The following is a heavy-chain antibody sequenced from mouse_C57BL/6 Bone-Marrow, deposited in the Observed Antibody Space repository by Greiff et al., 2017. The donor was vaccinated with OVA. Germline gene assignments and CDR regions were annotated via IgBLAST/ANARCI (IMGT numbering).Heavy chain of an antibody. J-gene: IGHJ4*01. CDR1: GFTFSSYA. D-gene: IGHD1-1*01. V-gene: IGHV5-9-1*02. CDR2: ISSGGDYI. CDR3: TRLRDAMDY. Sequence: DVKLVESGAGLVKPGGSLKLSCAASGFTFSSYAMSWVRQTPEKRLEWVAYISSGGDYIYYADTVKGRFTISSDNTRTTLYLQMSRLKSEDTAMYYCTRLRDAMDYWGRGTSVTVSS.